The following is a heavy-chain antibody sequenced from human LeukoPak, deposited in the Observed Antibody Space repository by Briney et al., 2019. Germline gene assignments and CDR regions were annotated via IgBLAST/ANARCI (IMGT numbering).Heavy chain of an antibody. J-gene: IGHJ4*02. CDR3: ARAGHRKYYYDNAYDY. Sequence: ASVKVSCKASGYTFTSYGISWVRQAPGQGLEWMGWISAYNGNTNYAQKLQGRVTMTTHTSTSTAYMELRSLRSDDTAVYYCARAGHRKYYYDNAYDYWGQGTLVTVSS. CDR1: GYTFTSYG. CDR2: ISAYNGNT. V-gene: IGHV1-18*01. D-gene: IGHD3-22*01.